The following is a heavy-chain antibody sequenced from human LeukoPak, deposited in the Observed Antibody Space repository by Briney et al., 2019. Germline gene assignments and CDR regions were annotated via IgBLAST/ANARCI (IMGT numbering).Heavy chain of an antibody. CDR1: GGSISSNNHY. D-gene: IGHD6-13*01. Sequence: SETLSLTCSVSGGSISSNNHYWGWIRQPPGKGLEWIGSIYYSGSTYYNPSLKSRVTISVDTSKNQFSLKLSSVTAADTAVYYCARHKRTRYSSSWYEEAFDYWGQGTLVTVSS. J-gene: IGHJ4*02. V-gene: IGHV4-39*01. CDR2: IYYSGST. CDR3: ARHKRTRYSSSWYEEAFDY.